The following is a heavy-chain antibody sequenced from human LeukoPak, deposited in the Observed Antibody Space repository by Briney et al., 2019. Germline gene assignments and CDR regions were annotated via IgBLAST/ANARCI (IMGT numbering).Heavy chain of an antibody. CDR1: GXSIRSHF. CDR3: ARLVRYCSTNSCYPFDF. CDR2: ISYSGST. V-gene: IGHV4-59*08. J-gene: IGHJ4*02. D-gene: IGHD2-2*01. Sequence: SETLSLTCTVSGXSIRSHFWSWIRQPPGKGLEWMGYISYSGSTNYNPSLKSRVTISVDTSKNQFSLKLSSVTAADTAVYYCARLVRYCSTNSCYPFDFWGQGTLVTVSS.